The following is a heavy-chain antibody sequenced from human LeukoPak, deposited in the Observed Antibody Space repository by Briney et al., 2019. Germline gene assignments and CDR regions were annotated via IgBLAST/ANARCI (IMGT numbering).Heavy chain of an antibody. CDR3: AKDEVAAVDY. CDR2: ISYDGSNK. CDR1: GFTFSSYG. Sequence: PGRSLRLSCAASGFTFSSYGMHWVRQAPGKGLEWVAVISYDGSNKYYADSVKGRFTISRDNSKNTLYLQMNSLRTEDTAVYYCAKDEVAAVDYWGQGTLVTVSS. V-gene: IGHV3-30*18. D-gene: IGHD6-25*01. J-gene: IGHJ4*02.